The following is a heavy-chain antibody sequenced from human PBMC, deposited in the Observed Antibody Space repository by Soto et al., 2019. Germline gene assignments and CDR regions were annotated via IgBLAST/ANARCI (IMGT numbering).Heavy chain of an antibody. J-gene: IGHJ2*01. CDR2: IWYDGSNK. CDR1: GFTFSSYG. V-gene: IGHV3-33*01. CDR3: ARVPGYSSGWYWYFDL. Sequence: QVQLVESGGGVVQSGRSLRLSCAASGFTFSSYGMHWVRQAPGKGLEWVAVIWYDGSNKYYADSVKGRFTISRDNSKNTVHLQMNSLRAEDTAVYYCARVPGYSSGWYWYFDLWGRGTLVTVSS. D-gene: IGHD6-19*01.